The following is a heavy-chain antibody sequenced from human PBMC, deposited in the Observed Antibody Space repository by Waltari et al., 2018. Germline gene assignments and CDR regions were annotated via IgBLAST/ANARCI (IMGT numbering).Heavy chain of an antibody. CDR2: IKQDGSER. CDR1: GFTFSSYW. J-gene: IGHJ4*02. Sequence: VQLVESGGGVVQPGRSLRLSCEGSGFTFSSYWMSWVRQAPGKGLEWVGNIKQDGSERNYVDSVKGRFTISRDNAKNSVFLQMISLRAEDTAVYYCLRDRRGPALFDSWGQGTLVTVSS. CDR3: LRDRRGPALFDS. V-gene: IGHV3-7*03. D-gene: IGHD2-2*01.